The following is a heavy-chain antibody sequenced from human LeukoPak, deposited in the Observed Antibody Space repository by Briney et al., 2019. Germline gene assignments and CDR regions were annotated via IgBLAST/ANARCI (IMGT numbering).Heavy chain of an antibody. CDR2: IFYNGGP. CDR1: GDSITNSNYY. D-gene: IGHD1-26*01. Sequence: PSETLSLTCTASGDSITNSNYYWGWVRQSPGRGLEWLGNIFYNGGPYYNPSFKNRVVISVDTSKNHFSLTLNAVTAADTAVYHCASYSGIYSAFEIWSQGTLVTVSS. J-gene: IGHJ3*02. CDR3: ASYSGIYSAFEI. V-gene: IGHV4-39*07.